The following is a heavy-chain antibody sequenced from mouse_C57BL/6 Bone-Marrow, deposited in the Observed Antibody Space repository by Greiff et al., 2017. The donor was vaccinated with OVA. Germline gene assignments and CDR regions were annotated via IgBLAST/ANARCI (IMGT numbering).Heavy chain of an antibody. CDR2: ISPGDGDT. J-gene: IGHJ3*01. CDR1: GYAFSSSW. CDR3: ARPGAWFAY. V-gene: IGHV1-82*01. Sequence: QVQLQQSGPELVKPGASVKISCKASGYAFSSSWMNWVKQRPGKGLAWIGRISPGDGDTNYNGKFKGKATLTADKSSSTAYMQLSSLTSEDSAVYFCARPGAWFAYWGQGTLVTVSA.